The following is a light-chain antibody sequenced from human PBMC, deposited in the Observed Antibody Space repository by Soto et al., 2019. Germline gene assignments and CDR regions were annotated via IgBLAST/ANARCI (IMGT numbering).Light chain of an antibody. V-gene: IGKV1-17*01. J-gene: IGKJ2*03. Sequence: DIQMTQSPSSLSASVGDRVTITCRASQGIRNHLGWYQRKPGKAPERLIYAASSLQGGVSARFSGSGSGTECPLTISSLPYEDVATYYCLWHSTYPYSFGRGTKLEIQ. CDR3: LWHSTYPYS. CDR1: QGIRNH. CDR2: AAS.